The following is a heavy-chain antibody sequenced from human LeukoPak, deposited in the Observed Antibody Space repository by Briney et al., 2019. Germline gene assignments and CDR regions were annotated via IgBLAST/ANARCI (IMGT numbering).Heavy chain of an antibody. D-gene: IGHD5-12*01. Sequence: GGSLRLSCSACGFSFTPSWMTWVRQAPGKGLEWVADINQDGSEEHYMDSVKARFIISRDNAKNSLSLQMDSLRAEDTAVYYCVRDGGVSGYDLLDYWGQGTLVTVSS. CDR2: INQDGSEE. J-gene: IGHJ4*02. V-gene: IGHV3-7*01. CDR1: GFSFTPSW. CDR3: VRDGGVSGYDLLDY.